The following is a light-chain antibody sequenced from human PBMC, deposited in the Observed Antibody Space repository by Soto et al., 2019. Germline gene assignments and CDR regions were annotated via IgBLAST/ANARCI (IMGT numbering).Light chain of an antibody. CDR1: SSDVGGCNY. V-gene: IGLV2-14*01. J-gene: IGLJ1*01. CDR2: EVS. CDR3: SSYRSSSSFV. Sequence: QSALTQPASVSGSPGQSITISCTGTSSDVGGCNYVSWYQQHPGKAPKLMIYEVSNRPSGVSSRFSGSKSGNTASLTISGLQAEDEADYYCSSYRSSSSFVFGTGTKLTVL.